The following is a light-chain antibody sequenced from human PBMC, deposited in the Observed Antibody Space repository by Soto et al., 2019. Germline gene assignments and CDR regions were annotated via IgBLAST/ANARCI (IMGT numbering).Light chain of an antibody. CDR3: QQYHKFWT. Sequence: DIQMTQSPSSLSASVGDRVTITCRASQSIVNYLNWYQQKPGKAPKLLIYKASRLESGVPSRFSGSESGTEFTLTISNLQPDDFATYYCQQYHKFWTFGQGTKVEIK. CDR1: QSIVNY. V-gene: IGKV1-5*03. CDR2: KAS. J-gene: IGKJ1*01.